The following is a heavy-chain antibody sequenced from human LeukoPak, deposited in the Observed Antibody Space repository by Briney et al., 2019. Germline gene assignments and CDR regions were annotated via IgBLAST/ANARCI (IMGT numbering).Heavy chain of an antibody. CDR2: ITRGSSTR. D-gene: IGHD6-19*01. Sequence: GGSLRLSCAASGCRFSSYSMHWVRQAPGKGLDWVSSITRGSSTRYYADSVKGRFTISRDDGKTSLYLHMNSLRVDDTAVYFCARDATVASSPNWFDPWGQGTLVTVSS. CDR1: GCRFSSYS. J-gene: IGHJ5*02. CDR3: ARDATVASSPNWFDP. V-gene: IGHV3-48*01.